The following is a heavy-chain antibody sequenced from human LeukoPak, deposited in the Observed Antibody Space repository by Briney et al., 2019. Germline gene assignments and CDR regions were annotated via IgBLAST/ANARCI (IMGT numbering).Heavy chain of an antibody. CDR3: ARSVRARYSGSHFDY. CDR2: IYYSGST. Sequence: SQTLSLTCTVSGGSISSGDYYWSWIRQPPGKGLEWIGYIYYSGSTYCNPSLKSRVTISVDTSKNQFSLKLSSVTAADTAVYYCARSVRARYSGSHFDYWGQGTLVTVSS. J-gene: IGHJ4*02. V-gene: IGHV4-30-4*08. D-gene: IGHD1-26*01. CDR1: GGSISSGDYY.